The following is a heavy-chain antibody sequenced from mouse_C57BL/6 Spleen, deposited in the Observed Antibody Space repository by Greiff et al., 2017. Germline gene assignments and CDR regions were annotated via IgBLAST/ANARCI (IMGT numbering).Heavy chain of an antibody. CDR3: ARRDYYNSGVYYFDY. CDR1: GYTFTSYW. CDR2: IDPSDSYT. V-gene: IGHV1-69*01. Sequence: QVQLQQPGAELVMPGASVKLSCKASGYTFTSYWMHWVKQRPGQGLEWIGEIDPSDSYTNYNQKFKGKSTLTVDKSSSSAYMQLSSLTSVDSAVYYVARRDYYNSGVYYFDYWGQGTTLTVSS. J-gene: IGHJ2*01. D-gene: IGHD1-1*01.